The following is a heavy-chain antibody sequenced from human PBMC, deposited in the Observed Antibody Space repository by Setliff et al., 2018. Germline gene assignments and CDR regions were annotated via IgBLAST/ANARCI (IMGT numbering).Heavy chain of an antibody. Sequence: SETLSLTCTVSGGSISDYYWSWIRQAPGKGLEWIGYIYYGGSTNYNPSLNSRVAISVDTSENQFSLRLNSVTAADTAVYYCARVICSSTSCPGYYGMDVWGQGTTVT. CDR3: ARVICSSTSCPGYYGMDV. CDR1: GGSISDYY. CDR2: IYYGGST. D-gene: IGHD2-2*01. V-gene: IGHV4-59*01. J-gene: IGHJ6*02.